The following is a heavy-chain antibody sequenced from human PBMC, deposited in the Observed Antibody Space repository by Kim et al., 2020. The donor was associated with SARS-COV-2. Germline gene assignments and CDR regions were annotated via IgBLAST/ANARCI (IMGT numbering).Heavy chain of an antibody. J-gene: IGHJ5*02. CDR2: IYYSGST. D-gene: IGHD3-3*01. CDR3: ARVGSAWSGYPTHWFDP. V-gene: IGHV4-39*07. Sequence: SETLSLTCTVSGGSISSSSYYWGWIRQPPGKGLEWIGSIYYSGSTYYNPSLKSRVTISVDTSKNQFSLKLSSVTAADTAVYYCARVGSAWSGYPTHWFDP. CDR1: GGSISSSSYY.